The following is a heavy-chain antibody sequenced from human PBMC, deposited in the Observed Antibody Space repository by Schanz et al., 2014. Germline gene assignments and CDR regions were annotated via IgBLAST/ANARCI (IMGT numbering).Heavy chain of an antibody. CDR1: GGTFSSYT. CDR2: ISPYNGNT. Sequence: QVQLVQSEAEVKKPGSSVKVSCKASGGTFSSYTISWVRQAPGQGLEWMGWISPYNGNTNYAQKLQGRVTMTADTSTTTAYMELSGLRSEDTAVYYCARDRLECGAECYSVEVFEIWGQGTLVIVSS. D-gene: IGHD2-21*01. J-gene: IGHJ4*02. CDR3: ARDRLECGAECYSVEVFEI. V-gene: IGHV1-18*01.